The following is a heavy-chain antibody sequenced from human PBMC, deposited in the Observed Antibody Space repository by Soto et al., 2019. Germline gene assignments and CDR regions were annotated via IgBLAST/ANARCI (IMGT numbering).Heavy chain of an antibody. V-gene: IGHV1-18*01. CDR3: ARGSHSNYVTLYYYYYMDV. Sequence: ASVKVSCKASGYTFTSYGISWVRQAPGQGLEWMGIISPYNGNTSYAQKFQGRVTMTRDTSTSTVYMELSSLRSEDTAVYYCARGSHSNYVTLYYYYYMDVWGKGTTVTVSS. CDR2: ISPYNGNT. J-gene: IGHJ6*03. CDR1: GYTFTSYG. D-gene: IGHD4-4*01.